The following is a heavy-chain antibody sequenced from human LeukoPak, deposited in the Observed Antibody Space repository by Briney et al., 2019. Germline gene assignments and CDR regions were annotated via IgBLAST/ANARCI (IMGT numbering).Heavy chain of an antibody. D-gene: IGHD4-11*01. Sequence: PSETLSLTCAVYGGSFSGYYWSWIRQPPGKGLEWMGEINHSGSTNYNPSLKSRVTILVDTSKNQFSLKLSSVTAADTAVYYCARGHTVTTPWFDPWGQGTLVTVSS. V-gene: IGHV4-34*01. CDR2: INHSGST. CDR1: GGSFSGYY. CDR3: ARGHTVTTPWFDP. J-gene: IGHJ5*02.